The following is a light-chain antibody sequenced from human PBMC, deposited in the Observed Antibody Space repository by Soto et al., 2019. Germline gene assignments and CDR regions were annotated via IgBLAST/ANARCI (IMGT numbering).Light chain of an antibody. CDR1: QSVSSSY. CDR3: QQHGSSLFT. CDR2: GAS. Sequence: EIVLTQSPGTLSLSPGERATLSCRASQSVSSSYLAWYQQKPGQAPRLLIYGASSRATGIPDRFSGSASGTDFTLTISRQEPEDYAEYYCQQHGSSLFTFGPGTKVDIK. V-gene: IGKV3-20*01. J-gene: IGKJ3*01.